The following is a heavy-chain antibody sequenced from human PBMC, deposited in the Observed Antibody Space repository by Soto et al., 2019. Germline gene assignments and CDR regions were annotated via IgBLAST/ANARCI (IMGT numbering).Heavy chain of an antibody. CDR3: AADGVGAAGIFDY. CDR2: IVVGSGNT. V-gene: IGHV1-58*01. J-gene: IGHJ4*02. Sequence: QMQVVQSGPEVKKPGTSVKVSCKASGFTFTSSAVQWVRQARGQRLEWIGWIVVGSGNTNYAQKFQERVTITRDMSTSTAYMELSSLRSEDTAVYYCAADGVGAAGIFDYWGQGTLVTVSS. CDR1: GFTFTSSA. D-gene: IGHD6-13*01.